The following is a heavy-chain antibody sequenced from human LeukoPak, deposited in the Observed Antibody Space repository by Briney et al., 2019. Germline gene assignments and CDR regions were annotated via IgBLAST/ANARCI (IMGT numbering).Heavy chain of an antibody. Sequence: VASVKVSCKASGYTFSTYPMNWVRQAPGQGLEWMGWINAGNGNTRYSQRFQGGVTITRDTSASTAYMELSSLTSEDTAVYYCARGRWSATTASYYLDFWGQGTLVTVSS. D-gene: IGHD5-24*01. CDR1: GYTFSTYP. CDR2: INAGNGNT. CDR3: ARGRWSATTASYYLDF. V-gene: IGHV1-3*01. J-gene: IGHJ4*02.